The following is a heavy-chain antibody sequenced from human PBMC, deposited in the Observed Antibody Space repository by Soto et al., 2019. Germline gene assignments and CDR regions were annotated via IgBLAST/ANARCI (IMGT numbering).Heavy chain of an antibody. J-gene: IGHJ5*02. CDR3: ARGLTYCSSTTCAETRFDT. Sequence: SETLSLTCAVYAGSFSDNYWSWIRQSPGKGLEWIGEINQSGSTNYNPSLKSRVTISIDTSKNQFSLKLSSVTAADAAVYYCARGLTYCSSTTCAETRFDTWGRDPWSPSPQ. V-gene: IGHV4-34*01. CDR2: INQSGST. CDR1: AGSFSDNY. D-gene: IGHD2-2*01.